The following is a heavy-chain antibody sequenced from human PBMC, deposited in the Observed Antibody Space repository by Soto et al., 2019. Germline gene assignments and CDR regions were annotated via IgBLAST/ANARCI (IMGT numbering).Heavy chain of an antibody. D-gene: IGHD6-13*01. CDR2: IHYSGST. Sequence: QVQLQESGPGLVEPSQTLSLTCTVSGGSISGEGYYWSWIRQYSGRGLEWIGYIHYSGSTYSNPSLKSRVTLSVATSKTQFFLKLTSVTAADTAVYYCARAWTATAGWANWFDRWGQGTLVTVSS. CDR3: ARAWTATAGWANWFDR. CDR1: GGSISGEGYY. V-gene: IGHV4-31*03. J-gene: IGHJ5*02.